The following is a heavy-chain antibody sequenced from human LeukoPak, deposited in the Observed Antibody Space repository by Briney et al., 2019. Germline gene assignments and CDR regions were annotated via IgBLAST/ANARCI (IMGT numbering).Heavy chain of an antibody. J-gene: IGHJ4*02. Sequence: GGSLRLSCTASGFIFSSYGMSWVRQAPGKGLEWVSGISGSGDGPNYAHSVKGRFAISRDNSKNTIYLQLDGLRVGDTALYYCARRGYSYGTMDQWGPGTLVTASS. V-gene: IGHV3-23*01. D-gene: IGHD5-18*01. CDR2: ISGSGDGP. CDR3: ARRGYSYGTMDQ. CDR1: GFIFSSYG.